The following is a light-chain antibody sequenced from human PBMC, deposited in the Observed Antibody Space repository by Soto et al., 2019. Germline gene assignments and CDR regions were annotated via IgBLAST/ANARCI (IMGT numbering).Light chain of an antibody. V-gene: IGLV2-11*01. Sequence: QSALTQPRSVSGSPGQSVTISCTGTSSDVGGFNSVSWYQQHPGKAPKLMIYDVNKRPSGVPDRFSGSKSGSTASLTISGLQAEDEADYYCCSYAGSYSYAFATGTTVTVL. CDR3: CSYAGSYSYA. CDR1: SSDVGGFNS. J-gene: IGLJ1*01. CDR2: DVN.